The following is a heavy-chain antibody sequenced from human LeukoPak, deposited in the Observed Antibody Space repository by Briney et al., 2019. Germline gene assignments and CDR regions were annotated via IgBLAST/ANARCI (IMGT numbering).Heavy chain of an antibody. CDR2: VNHSGNT. Sequence: SETLSLTCAVYGETFSSYYWSWIRQPPGKGLEWIGEVNHSGNTNYNPSLKSRVTISINTSKNQISLKLTSVTAADTAVYYCARERSTATEFEYWGQGTLVIVSS. CDR3: ARERSTATEFEY. CDR1: GETFSSYY. D-gene: IGHD4-17*01. V-gene: IGHV4-34*01. J-gene: IGHJ4*02.